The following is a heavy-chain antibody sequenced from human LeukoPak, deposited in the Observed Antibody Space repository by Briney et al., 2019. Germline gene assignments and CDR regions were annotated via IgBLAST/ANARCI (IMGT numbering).Heavy chain of an antibody. CDR3: ASLRIVGSTPHYFDC. J-gene: IGHJ4*02. CDR1: GGSFSGYY. Sequence: SETLSLTCAVYGGSFSGYYWSWIRQPPGKGLEWIGEINHSGSTNYNPSLKSRVTISVDTSKNQFSLKLSSVAAADTAVYYCASLRIVGSTPHYFDCWGQGTLVTVSS. V-gene: IGHV4-34*01. CDR2: INHSGST. D-gene: IGHD1-26*01.